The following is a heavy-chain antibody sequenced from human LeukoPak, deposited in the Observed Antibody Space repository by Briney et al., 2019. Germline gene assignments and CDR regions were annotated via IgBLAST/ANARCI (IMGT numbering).Heavy chain of an antibody. CDR2: FSGSGGST. CDR1: GFTFSTYA. V-gene: IGHV3-23*01. CDR3: ARGPGIAAYYFDY. J-gene: IGHJ4*02. Sequence: PGGSLRLSCAASGFTFSTYAMSWVRQAPGKGLKWVSSFSGSGGSTHYADSVKGRFTISRDNAKNSLYLQMNSLRAEDTAVYYCARGPGIAAYYFDYWGQGTLVTVSS. D-gene: IGHD6-25*01.